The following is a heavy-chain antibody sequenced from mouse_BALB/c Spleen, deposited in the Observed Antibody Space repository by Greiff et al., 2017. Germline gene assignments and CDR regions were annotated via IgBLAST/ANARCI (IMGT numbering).Heavy chain of an antibody. V-gene: IGHV5-6-3*01. CDR3: ARNYGSRYWYFDV. D-gene: IGHD1-1*01. Sequence: EVMLVESGGGLVQPGGSLKLSCAASGFTFSSYGMSWVRQTPDKRLELVATINSNGGSTYYPDSVKGRFTISRDNAKNTLYLQMSSLKSEDTAMYYCARNYGSRYWYFDVWGAGTTVTVSS. CDR2: INSNGGST. CDR1: GFTFSSYG. J-gene: IGHJ1*01.